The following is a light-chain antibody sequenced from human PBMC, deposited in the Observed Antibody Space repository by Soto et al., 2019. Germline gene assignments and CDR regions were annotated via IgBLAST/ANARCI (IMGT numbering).Light chain of an antibody. CDR3: QQASSFPIT. V-gene: IGKV1-12*01. CDR1: QDISKW. J-gene: IGKJ5*01. CDR2: DAS. Sequence: DIQMTQSPSSVSASVGDRVTITCRASQDISKWLAWYQQKPGKAPNLLIYDASRLQSGVPSRFSGSGSGTDFTLAISSLQPEDFATYYCQQASSFPITFGQGTRLEIK.